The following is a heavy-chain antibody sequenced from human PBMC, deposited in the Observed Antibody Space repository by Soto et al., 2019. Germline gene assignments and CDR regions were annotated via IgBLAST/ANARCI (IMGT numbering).Heavy chain of an antibody. CDR3: ARIHRLSGPQYYFDY. CDR2: IYYSGST. V-gene: IGHV4-31*03. Sequence: SETLSLTCTVSGGSISSGGYYWSWIRQHPGKGLEWIGYIYYSGSTYYNPSLKSRVTISVDTSKNQFSLKLSSVTAADTAVYYCARIHRLSGPQYYFDYWGQGTLVTVSS. J-gene: IGHJ4*02. CDR1: GGSISSGGYY. D-gene: IGHD6-19*01.